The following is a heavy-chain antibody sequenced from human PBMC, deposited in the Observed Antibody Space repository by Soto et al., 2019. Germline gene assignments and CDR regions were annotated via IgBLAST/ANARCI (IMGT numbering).Heavy chain of an antibody. Sequence: QVQLVQSGAEVKKTGSSVKVSCKAPGGNFSSNGIRWVRQAPGQGLEFMGGIIPTFGTTNYAHKFRGRVTITADESTGTAYMELSSMRSDDTAIYYCAGASDSTWYNWLDPWGQGTLVTVSS. CDR3: AGASDSTWYNWLDP. V-gene: IGHV1-69*01. D-gene: IGHD4-4*01. J-gene: IGHJ5*02. CDR2: IIPTFGTT. CDR1: GGNFSSNG.